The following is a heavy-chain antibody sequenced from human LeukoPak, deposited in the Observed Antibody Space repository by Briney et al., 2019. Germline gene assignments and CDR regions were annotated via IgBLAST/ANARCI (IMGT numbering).Heavy chain of an antibody. CDR1: GFTFGHYW. Sequence: GGSLRLSYTASGFTFGHYWMHWVRQAPGKGLVWVSRLNPDGSNTKSADSLRGRFTISRDNAKNTLYLQMNSLRAEDTAVYYCVRGAEKAGVDYWGQGTLVTVSS. D-gene: IGHD5-24*01. V-gene: IGHV3-74*03. CDR2: LNPDGSNT. CDR3: VRGAEKAGVDY. J-gene: IGHJ4*02.